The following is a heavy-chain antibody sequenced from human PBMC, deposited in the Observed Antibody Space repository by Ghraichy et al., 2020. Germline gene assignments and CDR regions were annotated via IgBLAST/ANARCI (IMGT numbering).Heavy chain of an antibody. V-gene: IGHV4-59*01. Sequence: ETLSLTCTVSGGSISSYYWSWIRQPPGKGLEWIGYIYYSGSTNYNPSLKSRVTISVDTSKNQFSLKLSSVTAADTAVYYCASYIAVAGTFDYWGQGTLVTVSS. J-gene: IGHJ4*02. CDR3: ASYIAVAGTFDY. CDR1: GGSISSYY. CDR2: IYYSGST. D-gene: IGHD6-19*01.